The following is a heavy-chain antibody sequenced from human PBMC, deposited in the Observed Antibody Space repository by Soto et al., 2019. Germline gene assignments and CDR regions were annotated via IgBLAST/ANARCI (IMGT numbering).Heavy chain of an antibody. V-gene: IGHV3-21*01. CDR3: SSGDISLACAPFDY. Sequence: GGSLRLSCAASGFTFSSYSMNWVRQAPGKGLEWVSYISSSSSYIYYADSVKGRFTISRDNAKNPLYLQMNSLGAEDTAVYYCSSGDISLACAPFDYWGQGTLVTVSS. CDR2: ISSSSSYI. J-gene: IGHJ4*02. D-gene: IGHD6-19*01. CDR1: GFTFSSYS.